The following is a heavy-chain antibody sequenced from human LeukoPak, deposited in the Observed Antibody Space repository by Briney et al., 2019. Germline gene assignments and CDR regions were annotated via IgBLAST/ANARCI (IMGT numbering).Heavy chain of an antibody. CDR2: IYSGGST. Sequence: GGSLRLSCAASGFTFSSYGMHWVRQAPGKGLEWVSVIYSGGSTYYADSVKGRFTISRDNSKNTLYLQMNSLRAEDTAVYYCASQITIIGVAYHDAFDIWGQGTMVTVSS. V-gene: IGHV3-NL1*01. J-gene: IGHJ3*02. CDR3: ASQITIIGVAYHDAFDI. D-gene: IGHD3-3*01. CDR1: GFTFSSYG.